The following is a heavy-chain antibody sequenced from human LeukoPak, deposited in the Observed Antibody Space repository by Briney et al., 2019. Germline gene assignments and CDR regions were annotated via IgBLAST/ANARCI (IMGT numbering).Heavy chain of an antibody. V-gene: IGHV4-61*02. D-gene: IGHD1-26*01. CDR2: IYTSGST. CDR1: GGSISSGSYY. J-gene: IGHJ4*02. Sequence: SQTLSLTCTVSGGSISSGSYYWSWIRQPAGKGLEWIGRIYTSGSTNYNPSLKSRVTISVDTSKNQFSPKLSSVTAADTAVYYCARATSYFGGGLDYWGQGTLVTVSS. CDR3: ARATSYFGGGLDY.